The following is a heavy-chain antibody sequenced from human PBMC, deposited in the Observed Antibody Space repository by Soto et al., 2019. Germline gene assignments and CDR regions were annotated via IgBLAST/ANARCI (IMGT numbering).Heavy chain of an antibody. CDR2: IYYTGST. CDR1: GGAVSSESHY. V-gene: IGHV4-61*01. Sequence: SETLSLTCSVSGGAVSSESHYWSWIRQTPGKGLEWIGYIYYTGSTNYNPSLKGRVTMSVDTSRDQVSPRLRSVTRADTAVYYCARGGHDSSGYYSGNAFDIWGQGTMVTVSS. CDR3: ARGGHDSSGYYSGNAFDI. D-gene: IGHD3-22*01. J-gene: IGHJ3*02.